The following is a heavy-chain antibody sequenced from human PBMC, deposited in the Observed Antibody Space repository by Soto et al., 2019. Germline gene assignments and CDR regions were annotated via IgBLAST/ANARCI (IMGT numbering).Heavy chain of an antibody. D-gene: IGHD1-26*01. CDR3: TRGGNFRFDD. V-gene: IGHV3-74*01. CDR1: GFTFSSSW. J-gene: IGHJ4*02. Sequence: GWSLRLSCAASGFTFSSSWILWVRQAPGKGLVWVSRINTDGSTTTYADSVKGRFTISRDNAKNTVYLQMNSLRAEDTAVYYCTRGGNFRFDDWGQGNLVTVSS. CDR2: INTDGSTT.